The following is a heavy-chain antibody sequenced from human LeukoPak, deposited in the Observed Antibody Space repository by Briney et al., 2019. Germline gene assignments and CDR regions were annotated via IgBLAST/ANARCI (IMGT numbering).Heavy chain of an antibody. J-gene: IGHJ5*02. CDR3: ARGLRYFDWLLSRRRANWFDP. D-gene: IGHD3-9*01. V-gene: IGHV4-34*01. CDR1: GGSFSGYY. CDR2: INHSGST. Sequence: PSETLSLTCAVYGGSFSGYYWSWIRQPPGKGLEWIGEINHSGSTNYNPSLKSRVTISVDTSKNQFSLKLSSVTAADTAVYYCARGLRYFDWLLSRRRANWFDPWGQGTLVTVSS.